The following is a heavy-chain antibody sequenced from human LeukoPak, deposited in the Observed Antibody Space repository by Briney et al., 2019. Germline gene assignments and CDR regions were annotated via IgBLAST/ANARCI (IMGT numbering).Heavy chain of an antibody. CDR3: ARGEMATIEDAFDI. CDR2: IYYSGST. CDR1: GGSLSSHY. V-gene: IGHV4-59*11. Sequence: SETLSLTCTVSGGSLSSHYWSWLRQSPGQGLEWIGYIYYSGSTNYNPSLKSRVTISVDTSKNQFSLKLSSVTAADTAVYYCARGEMATIEDAFDIWGQGTMVTVSS. D-gene: IGHD5-24*01. J-gene: IGHJ3*02.